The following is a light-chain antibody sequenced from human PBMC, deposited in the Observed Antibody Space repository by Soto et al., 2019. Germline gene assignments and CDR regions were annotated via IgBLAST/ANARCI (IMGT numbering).Light chain of an antibody. CDR3: QQYNTYST. CDR1: QSLGNR. V-gene: IGKV1-5*01. J-gene: IGKJ5*01. Sequence: IQMPQSPSTLSASVGDRVTITCRASQSLGNRLAWYQQKPGKAPKVLIYDASSLESGVPSRFGGSGSGTEFTLTISSLQPDDFATYYCQQYNTYSTFGQGTRLEIK. CDR2: DAS.